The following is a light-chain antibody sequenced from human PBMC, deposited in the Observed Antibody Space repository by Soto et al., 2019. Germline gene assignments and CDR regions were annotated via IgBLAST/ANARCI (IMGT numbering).Light chain of an antibody. Sequence: QSVLTQPRSVSGSPEQSVTISCTGTSSDVGRFNYVSWYQQHPGKAPKLIIYDVTERPSGVPDRFSASKSGNTASLTISGLQTEDEADYFCCSYADIYTAFGGGTKVTVL. V-gene: IGLV2-11*01. J-gene: IGLJ2*01. CDR3: CSYADIYTA. CDR1: SSDVGRFNY. CDR2: DVT.